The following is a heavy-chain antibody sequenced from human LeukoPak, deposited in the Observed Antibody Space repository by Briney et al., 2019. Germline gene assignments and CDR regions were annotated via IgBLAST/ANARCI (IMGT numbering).Heavy chain of an antibody. V-gene: IGHV4-31*03. CDR1: GGSISSGGYS. D-gene: IGHD3-16*01. J-gene: IGHJ4*02. CDR2: IYYSGST. CDR3: ARHNIWDYLDY. Sequence: SETLSLTCTVSGGSISSGGYSWSWIRQHPGKGLEWIGYIYYSGSTYYNPSLKSRVTISVDTSKNQFSLKLSSVTAADTAVYYCARHNIWDYLDYWGQGTLVTVSS.